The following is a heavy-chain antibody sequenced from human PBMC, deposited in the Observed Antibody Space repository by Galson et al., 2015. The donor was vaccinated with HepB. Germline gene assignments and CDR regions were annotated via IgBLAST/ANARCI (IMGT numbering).Heavy chain of an antibody. Sequence: SVKVSCKASGYTFTSYYMHWVRQAPGQGLEWMGIINPSGGSTSYAQKFQGRVTMTRDTSTSTVYMELSSLRSEDTAVYYCARAGGDSSNRVNSLMGLDPWGQGTLVTVSS. D-gene: IGHD2-21*01. CDR2: INPSGGST. CDR1: GYTFTSYY. V-gene: IGHV1-46*01. CDR3: ARAGGDSSNRVNSLMGLDP. J-gene: IGHJ5*02.